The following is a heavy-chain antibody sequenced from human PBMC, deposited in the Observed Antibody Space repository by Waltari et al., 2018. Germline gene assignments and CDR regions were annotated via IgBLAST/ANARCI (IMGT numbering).Heavy chain of an antibody. Sequence: QLQLQESGPGLVKPSGTLSLICAVSGDSMSSTDCWSWVRQSTQKGLAWIGQVRGDGRSNYSPCCASRVTISLDTSNYQYSLKVTSATAADTAIYYCARYRGRGLYLDTWGPGTLVTVSS. J-gene: IGHJ5*02. V-gene: IGHV4-4*02. CDR2: VRGDGRS. CDR3: ARYRGRGLYLDT. D-gene: IGHD1-26*01. CDR1: GDSMSSTDC.